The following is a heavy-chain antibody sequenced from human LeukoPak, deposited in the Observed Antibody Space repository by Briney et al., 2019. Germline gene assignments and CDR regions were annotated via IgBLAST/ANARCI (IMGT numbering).Heavy chain of an antibody. J-gene: IGHJ4*02. V-gene: IGHV1-2*02. Sequence: ASVKVSCKASGYTFSGHYMHWVRQAPGQGLEWMGWINPNTGGTNYAQKFQGGVTMTRDTSISTVYMELRRLRSDDMAVYYCARDMYDFLSAAYYFDYWGQGTLVTVSS. D-gene: IGHD3-3*01. CDR1: GYTFSGHY. CDR3: ARDMYDFLSAAYYFDY. CDR2: INPNTGGT.